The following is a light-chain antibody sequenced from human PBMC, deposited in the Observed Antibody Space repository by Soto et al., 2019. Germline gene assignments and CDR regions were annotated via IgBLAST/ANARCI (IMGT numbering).Light chain of an antibody. CDR2: ATS. J-gene: IGKJ1*01. CDR1: QSISTY. CDR3: QQAYSNPRT. V-gene: IGKV1-39*01. Sequence: DIQMTQSPSSLSASVGVRVTITCRASQSISTYLHWYQQKPGTAPKLLIYATSNLQSGVPSRFSGSGSGTDFTLTINSLQPEDSVTYYCQQAYSNPRTFGQGTKMDIK.